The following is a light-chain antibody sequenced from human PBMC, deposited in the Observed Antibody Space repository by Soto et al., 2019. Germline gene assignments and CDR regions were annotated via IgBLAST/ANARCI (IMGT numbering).Light chain of an antibody. Sequence: QSVLTQPASVSGPPGQWIPISGTGTSSDVGGYDYASWYQQQQGKAPKLMIYDVNNRASGVSGRFSGSKSGTTASLTISGLQAEDEANYYCASYTPGGAFVVFGGGTKLTVL. CDR2: DVN. CDR3: ASYTPGGAFVV. CDR1: SSDVGGYDY. V-gene: IGLV2-14*03. J-gene: IGLJ2*01.